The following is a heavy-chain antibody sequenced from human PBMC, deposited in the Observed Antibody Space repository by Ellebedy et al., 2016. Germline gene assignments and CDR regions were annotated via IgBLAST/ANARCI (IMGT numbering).Heavy chain of an antibody. CDR1: GGSISSYY. D-gene: IGHD3-10*01. V-gene: IGHV4-59*01. Sequence: SETLSLXXTVSGGSISSYYWSWIRQPPGKGLEWIGYIYYSGSTNYNPSLKSRVTISVDTSKNQFSLKLSSVTAADTAVYYCARGISWFDPWGQGTLVTVSS. CDR3: ARGISWFDP. CDR2: IYYSGST. J-gene: IGHJ5*02.